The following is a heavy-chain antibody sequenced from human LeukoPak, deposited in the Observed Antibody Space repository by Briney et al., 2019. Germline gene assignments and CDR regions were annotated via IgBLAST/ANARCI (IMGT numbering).Heavy chain of an antibody. J-gene: IGHJ5*02. V-gene: IGHV3-23*01. CDR1: GFTFSSYA. D-gene: IGHD5-18*01. Sequence: GGSLRLSCAASGFTFSSYAMSWVRQTPGKGLEWVSTISGGGGSTYYVDSVRGRFTISRDNSKNTLYLQMNSLRVEDTAVYYCAKDGGYNYGYSSGPWGQGTLVSVSS. CDR3: AKDGGYNYGYSSGP. CDR2: ISGGGGST.